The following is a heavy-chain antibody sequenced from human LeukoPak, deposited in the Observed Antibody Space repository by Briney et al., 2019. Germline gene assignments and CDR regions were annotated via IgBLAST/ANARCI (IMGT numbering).Heavy chain of an antibody. D-gene: IGHD4/OR15-4a*01. Sequence: PGRSLRLSCAASGFTFSSYGMNWVRQAPGKGLEWVSYISSSGSTIYYADSVKGRFTISRDNAKNSLYLQMNSLTAEDTAVYYCAREGDYGNDAFDIWGQGTMVTVSS. V-gene: IGHV3-48*04. CDR2: ISSSGSTI. J-gene: IGHJ3*02. CDR3: AREGDYGNDAFDI. CDR1: GFTFSSYG.